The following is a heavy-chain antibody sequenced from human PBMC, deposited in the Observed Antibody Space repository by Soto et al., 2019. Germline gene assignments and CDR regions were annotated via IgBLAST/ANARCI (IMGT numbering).Heavy chain of an antibody. Sequence: WGSLRLSCTASGFTFIVYWIHLVRQTPLKGLVWVSRIKGDGSNTGYADSVKGRFTISRDNAKNTLYLQMNSLRAEDTAIYYCARGTDLFDWWGQGTLVTVSS. CDR1: GFTFIVYW. V-gene: IGHV3-74*01. D-gene: IGHD3-10*01. CDR2: IKGDGSNT. J-gene: IGHJ4*02. CDR3: ARGTDLFDW.